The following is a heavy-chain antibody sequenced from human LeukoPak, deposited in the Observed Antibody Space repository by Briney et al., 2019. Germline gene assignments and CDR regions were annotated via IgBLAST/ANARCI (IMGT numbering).Heavy chain of an antibody. CDR3: ARDPHALDY. Sequence: PGGSLRLSCATSGFSFSSYSMNWVRQAPGKGLEWVSYIHSGGNTIYYGDSVKGRFTISRDNAKNSLYLQMNSLRDEDTAIYYCARDPHALDYWGQGTLVTVPS. V-gene: IGHV3-48*02. J-gene: IGHJ4*02. CDR2: IHSGGNTI. CDR1: GFSFSSYS.